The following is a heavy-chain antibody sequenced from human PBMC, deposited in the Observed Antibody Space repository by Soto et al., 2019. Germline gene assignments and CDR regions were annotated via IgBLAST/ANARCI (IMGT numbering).Heavy chain of an antibody. CDR2: IKSKTDGGTT. CDR1: GFTFSNFA. V-gene: IGHV3-15*01. CDR3: TTWILGNCISTSCLNWFDP. D-gene: IGHD2-2*01. Sequence: PGGSLRLSCAASGFTFSNFAMSGVRQAPGKGLEWVGRIKSKTDGGTTDYAAPVKGRFTISRDDSKNTLYLQMNSLKTEDTAVYYCTTWILGNCISTSCLNWFDPWGQGTLVTVSS. J-gene: IGHJ5*02.